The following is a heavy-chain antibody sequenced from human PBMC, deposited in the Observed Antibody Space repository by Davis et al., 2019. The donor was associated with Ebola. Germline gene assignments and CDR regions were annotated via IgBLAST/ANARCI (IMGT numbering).Heavy chain of an antibody. Sequence: ASVKVSCKASGYTFTSYDINWVRQATGQGLEWMGWMNPNSGNTGYAQKFQGRVTMTRNTSISTAYMELSSLRSEDTAAYYCARAYGDYYYYGMDVWGQGTTVTVSS. CDR3: ARAYGDYYYYGMDV. V-gene: IGHV1-8*01. CDR1: GYTFTSYD. J-gene: IGHJ6*02. D-gene: IGHD4-17*01. CDR2: MNPNSGNT.